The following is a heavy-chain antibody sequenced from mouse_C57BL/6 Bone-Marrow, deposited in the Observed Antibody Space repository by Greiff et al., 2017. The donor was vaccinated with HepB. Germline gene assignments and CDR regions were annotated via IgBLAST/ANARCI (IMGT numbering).Heavy chain of an antibody. CDR2: IDPEDGEN. V-gene: IGHV14-2*01. D-gene: IGHD1-1*01. J-gene: IGHJ3*01. CDR1: GFNIKDYY. CDR3: ASVIYYYGSSPAY. Sequence: VQLQQSGAELVKPGASVKLSCTASGFNIKDYYMHWVKQRTEQGLEWIGRIDPEDGENKYAPKFQGKATITADTSSNTAYLQLSSLTSEDTAVYYCASVIYYYGSSPAYWGQGTLVTVSA.